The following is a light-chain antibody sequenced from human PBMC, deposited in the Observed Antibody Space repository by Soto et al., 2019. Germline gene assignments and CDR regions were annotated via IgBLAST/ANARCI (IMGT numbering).Light chain of an antibody. CDR1: QSSTSY. V-gene: IGKV1-39*01. CDR3: QQSYSTLGLT. J-gene: IGKJ4*01. CDR2: AAS. Sequence: DIQMTQSPSSLSASVGDRVTITCRASQSSTSYLNWFQKKPGKAPKLLIYAASNLQSGVPSRFSGSGSGTDFTLTISSLQPEDVATYYCQQSYSTLGLTFGGGTKVEIK.